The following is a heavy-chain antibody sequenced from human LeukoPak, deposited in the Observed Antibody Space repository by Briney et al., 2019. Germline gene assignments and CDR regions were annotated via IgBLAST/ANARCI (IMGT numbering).Heavy chain of an antibody. J-gene: IGHJ4*02. V-gene: IGHV3-11*01. CDR3: ARSIAADATTFGY. Sequence: GGSLRLSCAASGFTFSDYYMSWIRQAPGKGLEWVSYISSSGSTIYYADSVKGRFTFSRDNAKNSLYLQMNSLRAEDTAVYYCARSIAADATTFGYWGQGTLVTVSS. CDR2: ISSSGSTI. CDR1: GFTFSDYY. D-gene: IGHD6-25*01.